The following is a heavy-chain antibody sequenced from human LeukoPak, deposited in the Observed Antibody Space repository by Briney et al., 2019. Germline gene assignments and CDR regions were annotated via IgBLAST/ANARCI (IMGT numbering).Heavy chain of an antibody. CDR1: GGSISSGGYY. CDR3: ARIDGDGYRDY. D-gene: IGHD5-24*01. Sequence: SETLSLTCTVSGGSISSGGYYWSWIRQHPGKGLEWIGCIYYSGSTYYNPSLKSRVTISVDTSKNQFSLKLSSVTAADTAVYYCARIDGDGYRDYWGQGTLVTVSS. V-gene: IGHV4-31*03. CDR2: IYYSGST. J-gene: IGHJ4*02.